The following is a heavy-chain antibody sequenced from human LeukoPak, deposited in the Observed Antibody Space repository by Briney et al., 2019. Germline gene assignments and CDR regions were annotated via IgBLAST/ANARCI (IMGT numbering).Heavy chain of an antibody. CDR1: GFTFTTYW. V-gene: IGHV3-7*01. CDR3: ARHREGATQVGLFTF. J-gene: IGHJ4*02. D-gene: IGHD3-3*01. Sequence: PGGSLRLSCAASGFTFTTYWMAWVRQAPGKGLEWVANIRQDGGEKYYVDSVKGRFTISRDNAQNSLYLHISSLGAEDTAVYYCARHREGATQVGLFTFWGQGTLVIVS. CDR2: IRQDGGEK.